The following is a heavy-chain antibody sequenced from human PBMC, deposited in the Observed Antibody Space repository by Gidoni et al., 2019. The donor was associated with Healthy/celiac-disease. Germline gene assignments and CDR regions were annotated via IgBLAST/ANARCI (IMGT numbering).Heavy chain of an antibody. Sequence: QLQLQESGPGLVKPSETLSLTCTVSGGSISSSSYYWGWIRQPPGKGLEWIGSIYYSGSTYYNPSLKSRVTISVDTSKNQFSLKLSSVTAADTAVYYCARHSESGPYDYVWGSYYFDYWGQGTLVTVSS. V-gene: IGHV4-39*01. CDR1: GGSISSSSYY. J-gene: IGHJ4*02. CDR3: ARHSESGPYDYVWGSYYFDY. D-gene: IGHD3-16*01. CDR2: IYYSGST.